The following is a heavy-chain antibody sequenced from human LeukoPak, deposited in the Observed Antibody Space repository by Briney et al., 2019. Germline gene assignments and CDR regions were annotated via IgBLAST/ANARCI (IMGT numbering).Heavy chain of an antibody. J-gene: IGHJ4*02. CDR2: IHASGST. Sequence: SETLSLTCTVSGGSISGYFWSWIRQPPGKGLEWIGYIHASGSTNQSPSLKSRVTISVDTSKNQFSLKLTSVTAADTAVYYCASLHCGGDCRFDYWGQGTLVTVSS. D-gene: IGHD2-21*02. V-gene: IGHV4-59*01. CDR3: ASLHCGGDCRFDY. CDR1: GGSISGYF.